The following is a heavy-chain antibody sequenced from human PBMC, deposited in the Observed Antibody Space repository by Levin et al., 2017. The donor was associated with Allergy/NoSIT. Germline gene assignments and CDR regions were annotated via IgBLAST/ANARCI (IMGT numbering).Heavy chain of an antibody. J-gene: IGHJ5*02. CDR1: GFTFTAYY. CDR3: AAPMVRASGFDP. Sequence: ASVKVSCKTSGFTFTAYYMHWVRQAPGQGLEWMGWINPNSGVTNYAQRFQGRVTMTRDTSLNTAYMELSSLRSDDTAVYYCAAPMVRASGFDPWGQGTLVTVSS. V-gene: IGHV1-2*02. D-gene: IGHD3-10*01. CDR2: INPNSGVT.